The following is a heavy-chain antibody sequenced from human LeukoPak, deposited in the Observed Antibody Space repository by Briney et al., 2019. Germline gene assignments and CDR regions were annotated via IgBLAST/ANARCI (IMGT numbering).Heavy chain of an antibody. V-gene: IGHV4-4*02. CDR2: IYHSGST. J-gene: IGHJ3*02. CDR3: ARGLLWFGELLRAFDI. CDR1: GGSISSSNW. Sequence: SGTLSLTCAVSGGSISSSNWWSWVRQPPGKGLEWIGEIYHSGSTNYNPSPKSRVTISVDKSKNQFSLKLSSVTAADTAVYYCARGLLWFGELLRAFDIWGQGTMVTVSS. D-gene: IGHD3-10*01.